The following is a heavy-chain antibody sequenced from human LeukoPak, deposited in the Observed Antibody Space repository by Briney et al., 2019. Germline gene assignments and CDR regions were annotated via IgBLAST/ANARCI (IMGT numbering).Heavy chain of an antibody. CDR1: GYTFTSYA. Sequence: ASVKVSCKASGYTFTSYAMHWVRQAPGQRLEWMGWINAGNGNTKYSQRFQGRVTITRGTSASTAYMELSSLRSEDTAVYYCARGQASATPGWFDPWGQGTLVTVSS. D-gene: IGHD2-15*01. CDR3: ARGQASATPGWFDP. J-gene: IGHJ5*02. CDR2: INAGNGNT. V-gene: IGHV1-3*01.